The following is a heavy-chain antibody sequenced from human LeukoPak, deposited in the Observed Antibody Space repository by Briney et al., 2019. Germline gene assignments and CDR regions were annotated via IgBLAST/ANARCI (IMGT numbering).Heavy chain of an antibody. D-gene: IGHD2-15*01. CDR3: ARGGYCSGVTCYSYNAFDL. V-gene: IGHV3-48*03. Sequence: GGSLRLSCAASVFTFRSYEMNWVRQAPGKGLEWVSYISSSGTIYYGDSVKGRFTISRDNAKNSLYLHMNSLRAEDTAVYYCARGGYCSGVTCYSYNAFDLWGQGTMVTVSS. CDR2: ISSSGTI. J-gene: IGHJ3*01. CDR1: VFTFRSYE.